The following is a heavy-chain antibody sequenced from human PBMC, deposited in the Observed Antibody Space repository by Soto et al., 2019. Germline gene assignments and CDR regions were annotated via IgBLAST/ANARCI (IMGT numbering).Heavy chain of an antibody. CDR3: ARNVLLSGSSYYYYYGMDV. Sequence: PSETLSLTCTVSGGSISSGGYYWSWIRQHPGKGLEWIGYIYYSGSTYYNPSLKSRVTISVDTSKNQFSLKLSSVTAADTAVYYCARNVLLSGSSYYYYYGMDVWGQGTTVTVSS. CDR2: IYYSGST. V-gene: IGHV4-31*03. CDR1: GGSISSGGYY. D-gene: IGHD1-26*01. J-gene: IGHJ6*02.